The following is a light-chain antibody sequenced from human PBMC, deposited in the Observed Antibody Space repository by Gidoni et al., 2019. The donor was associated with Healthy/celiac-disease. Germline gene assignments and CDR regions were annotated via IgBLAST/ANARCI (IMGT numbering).Light chain of an antibody. V-gene: IGLV3-25*03. CDR3: QSADSSGTVV. CDR2: KDN. J-gene: IGLJ2*01. Sequence: SYELTQPPSVSVSPGQTARITCSGDALPKQYAYWYQQKPGQAPVVVIYKDNERPSGIPERFSGSSSGTTVTLTISGDQAEDEADYYCQSADSSGTVVFGGGTKLTVL. CDR1: ALPKQY.